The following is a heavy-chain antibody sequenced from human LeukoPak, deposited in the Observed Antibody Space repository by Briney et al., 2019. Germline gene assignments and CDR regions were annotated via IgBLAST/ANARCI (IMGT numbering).Heavy chain of an antibody. CDR3: ARWFRGDTAMAYGMDV. J-gene: IGHJ6*02. CDR1: GGSISSYY. D-gene: IGHD5-18*01. CDR2: IYYSGST. Sequence: SETLSLTCTVSGGSISSYYWSCIRQPPGKGLEWIGYIYYSGSTNYNPSLRSRVTISVDTSKNQYSLKLSSVTAADTAVYYCARWFRGDTAMAYGMDVWGQGTTVTVSS. V-gene: IGHV4-59*08.